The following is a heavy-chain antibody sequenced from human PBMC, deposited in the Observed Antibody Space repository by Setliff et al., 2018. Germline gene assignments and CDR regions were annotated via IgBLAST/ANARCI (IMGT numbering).Heavy chain of an antibody. CDR1: AGAISRSGYY. CDR2: VHYSGST. D-gene: IGHD3-22*01. Sequence: PSETLSLTCSVSAGAISRSGYYWGWIRQSPGKGLEWIGSVHYSGSTYYNPSLKSRVTISVDTSKNQFSLRLNSVTAADTAVYYCARLWISYESNTYFYPKYFDFWGQGTLVTVS. J-gene: IGHJ4*02. V-gene: IGHV4-39*07. CDR3: ARLWISYESNTYFYPKYFDF.